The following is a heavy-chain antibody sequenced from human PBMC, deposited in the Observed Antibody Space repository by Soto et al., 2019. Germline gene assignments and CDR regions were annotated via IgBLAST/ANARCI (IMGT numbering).Heavy chain of an antibody. Sequence: GSLRLSCAASGFTFSSYWMHWVRQAPGKGLVWVSRINSDGSSTSYADSVKGRFTISRDNAKNTLYLQMNSLRAEDTAVYYCARDIVVVPAAIWGNYYYYYGMDVWGQGTTVTVSS. V-gene: IGHV3-74*01. CDR3: ARDIVVVPAAIWGNYYYYYGMDV. CDR1: GFTFSSYW. J-gene: IGHJ6*02. D-gene: IGHD2-2*01. CDR2: INSDGSST.